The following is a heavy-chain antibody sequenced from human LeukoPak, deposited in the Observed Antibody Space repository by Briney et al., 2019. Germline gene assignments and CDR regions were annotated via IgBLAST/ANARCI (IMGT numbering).Heavy chain of an antibody. CDR1: GGSISSSSYY. V-gene: IGHV4-39*07. Sequence: SETLSLTCTVSGGSISSSSYYWGWIRQPPGKGLEWIGSIYYSGSTYYNPSLKSRVTISVDTSKNQFSLKLSSVTAADTAVYYCARGGEQLVRRRNWFDPWGQGTLVTVSS. CDR2: IYYSGST. J-gene: IGHJ5*02. D-gene: IGHD6-13*01. CDR3: ARGGEQLVRRRNWFDP.